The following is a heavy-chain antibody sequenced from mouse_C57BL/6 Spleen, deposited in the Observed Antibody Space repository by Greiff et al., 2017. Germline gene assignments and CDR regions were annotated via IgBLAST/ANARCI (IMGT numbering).Heavy chain of an antibody. Sequence: QVQLQQPGAELVKPGASVKMSCKASGYTFTSYWITWVKQRPGQGLEWIGDIYPGSGSTNYNEKFKGKATLTVDTSSSTAYMQLSSLTSGDSAVYYCARGDSPASMDYGGQGTSVTVSS. V-gene: IGHV1-55*01. J-gene: IGHJ4*01. D-gene: IGHD1-2*01. CDR3: ARGDSPASMDY. CDR2: IYPGSGST. CDR1: GYTFTSYW.